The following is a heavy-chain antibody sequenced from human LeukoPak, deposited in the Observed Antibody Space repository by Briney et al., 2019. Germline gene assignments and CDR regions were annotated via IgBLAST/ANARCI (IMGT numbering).Heavy chain of an antibody. CDR2: ISSNGGST. V-gene: IGHV3-64*01. J-gene: IGHJ4*02. D-gene: IGHD2-21*02. CDR1: GFTFSSYA. CDR3: ARGARGDGYFDY. Sequence: PGESLRLSCAASGFTFSSYAMHWVRQAPGKGLEYVSAISSNGGSTYYANSVKGRFTISRDNSKNTLYLQMGSLRAEDMAVYYCARGARGDGYFDYWGQGTLVTVSS.